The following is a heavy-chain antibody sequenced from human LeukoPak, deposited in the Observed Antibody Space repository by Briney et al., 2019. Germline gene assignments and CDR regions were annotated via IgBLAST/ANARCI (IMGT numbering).Heavy chain of an antibody. Sequence: GGSLRLSCVASGFSFSSNWMGWVRQAPGKGLEWVANLNQDGRDKYYVDSVKGRFTTSRDNAKNSLYLQMDSLRVEDRAVYYCVRGRGMDWGQGTLVTVSS. CDR1: GFSFSSNW. D-gene: IGHD1-26*01. CDR3: VRGRGMD. CDR2: LNQDGRDK. J-gene: IGHJ4*02. V-gene: IGHV3-7*04.